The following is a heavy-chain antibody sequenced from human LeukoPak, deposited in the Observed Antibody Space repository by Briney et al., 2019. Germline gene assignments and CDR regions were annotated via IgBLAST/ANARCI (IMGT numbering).Heavy chain of an antibody. Sequence: GVSVRLSCGAWGFTLRIYSMNGVRQARGKALVGGSYISSSSSTIYYADSVEGRFTISRDNAKNSLYVQMNTLRGENTPVYYCARFGYDSSRHHAGDSDYRGQGSLVPVSS. CDR2: ISSSSSTI. CDR3: ARFGYDSSRHHAGDSDY. D-gene: IGHD3-22*01. V-gene: IGHV3-48*01. J-gene: IGHJ1*01. CDR1: GFTLRIYS.